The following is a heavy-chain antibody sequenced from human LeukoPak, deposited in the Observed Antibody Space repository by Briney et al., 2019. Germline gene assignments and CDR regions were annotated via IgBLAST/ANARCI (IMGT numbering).Heavy chain of an antibody. CDR3: ARAIGYSGSYYYYYMDV. Sequence: PSETLSLTCTVSGGSISSYYWNWIRQPAGKGLEWIGRIYTSGSTNYNPSLKSRVTMSVDTSKNQFSLKLSSVTAADTAVYCCARAIGYSGSYYYYYMDVWGKGTTVTISS. CDR2: IYTSGST. V-gene: IGHV4-4*07. D-gene: IGHD1-26*01. J-gene: IGHJ6*03. CDR1: GGSISSYY.